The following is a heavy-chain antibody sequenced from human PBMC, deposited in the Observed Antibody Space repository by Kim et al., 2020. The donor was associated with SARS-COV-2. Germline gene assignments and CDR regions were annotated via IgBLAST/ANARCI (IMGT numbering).Heavy chain of an antibody. D-gene: IGHD3-22*01. V-gene: IGHV4-59*01. CDR2: IYYSGST. Sequence: SETLSLTCTVSGGSISSYYWSWIRQPPGKGLEWIGYIYYSGSTNYNPSLKSRVTISVDTSKNQFSLKLSSVTAADTAVYYCARDLYYYDSSGYYSGHWFDPWGQGTLVTVSS. CDR1: GGSISSYY. CDR3: ARDLYYYDSSGYYSGHWFDP. J-gene: IGHJ5*02.